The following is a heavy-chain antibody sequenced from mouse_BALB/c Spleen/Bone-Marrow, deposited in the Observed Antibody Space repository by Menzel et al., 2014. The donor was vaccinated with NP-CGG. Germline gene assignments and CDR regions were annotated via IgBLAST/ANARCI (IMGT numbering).Heavy chain of an antibody. CDR1: GYAFSAYW. CDR2: IYPGDGDT. D-gene: IGHD1-1*01. CDR3: ARSGYGSNYDY. V-gene: IGHV1-80*01. J-gene: IGHJ2*01. Sequence: VQLQQSGAELVRPGSSVKISRKASGYAFSAYWMIWVKQRPGQGLEWIGQIYPGDGDTNYNGKFKGKATLTADKSSSTAYMQLSRLTSEDSAVYFCARSGYGSNYDYWGQGTTLTVSS.